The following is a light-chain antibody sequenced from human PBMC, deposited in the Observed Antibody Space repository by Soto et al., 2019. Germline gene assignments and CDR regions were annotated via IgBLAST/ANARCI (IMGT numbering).Light chain of an antibody. J-gene: IGKJ2*01. CDR2: KAS. CDR3: QQYIRYSPYT. V-gene: IGKV1-5*03. Sequence: GDRVTITCRASQTISSSLAWYQQKPGKAPKLLIYKASNLETGVPSRFSGSGSGTEFALTISSLQSDDFATYYCQQYIRYSPYTFGQGTRLEIK. CDR1: QTISSS.